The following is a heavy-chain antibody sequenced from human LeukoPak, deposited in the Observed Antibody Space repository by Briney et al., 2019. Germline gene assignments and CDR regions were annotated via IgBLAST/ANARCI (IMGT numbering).Heavy chain of an antibody. CDR2: ISSSGGST. J-gene: IGHJ4*02. D-gene: IGHD6-6*01. V-gene: IGHV3-23*01. CDR3: AKGSRSIAVDNLCDY. Sequence: GGSLRLSCAASGFTFSSSAMSWVRQAPGKGLEWVSVISSSGGSTYYADSVKGRLTIFRDNSKNTLYLQMSSLRAEDTAVYYCAKGSRSIAVDNLCDYWGQGTLVTVSS. CDR1: GFTFSSSA.